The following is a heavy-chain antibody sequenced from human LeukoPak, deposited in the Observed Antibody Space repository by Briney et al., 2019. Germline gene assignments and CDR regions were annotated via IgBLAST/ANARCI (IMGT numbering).Heavy chain of an antibody. CDR1: GFTFSSYW. V-gene: IGHV3-7*01. CDR3: AREIRALYYGMDV. CDR2: IKQDGSEK. J-gene: IGHJ6*02. Sequence: GGSLRLSCAASGFTFSSYWMSWVRQAPGKGLEWVANIKQDGSEKYYVDSVKGRFTISRDNAKNSLYLQVNSLRAEDTAVYYCAREIRALYYGMDVWGQGTTVTVSS.